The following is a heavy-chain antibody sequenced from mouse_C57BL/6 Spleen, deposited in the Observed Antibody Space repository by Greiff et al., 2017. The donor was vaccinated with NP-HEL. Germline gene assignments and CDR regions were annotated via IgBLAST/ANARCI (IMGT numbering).Heavy chain of an antibody. D-gene: IGHD1-1*01. J-gene: IGHJ2*01. CDR3: ARDTTVVEALDY. CDR2: ISSGSSTI. V-gene: IGHV5-17*01. CDR1: GFTFSDYG. Sequence: EVQGVESGGGLVKPGGSLKLSCAASGFTFSDYGMHWVRQAPEKGLEWVAYISSGSSTIYYADTVKGRFTISRDNAKNTLFLQMTSLRSEDTAMYYCARDTTVVEALDYWGQGTTLTVSS.